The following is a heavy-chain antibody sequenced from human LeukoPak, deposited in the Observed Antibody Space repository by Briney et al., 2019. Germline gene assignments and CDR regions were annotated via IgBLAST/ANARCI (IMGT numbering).Heavy chain of an antibody. J-gene: IGHJ4*02. Sequence: GGSLRLSCAASGFTFSSYSMNWVRQAPGKGLEWVTSITNSSRYIYYAESVKGRFTISRDNAKSSLYLQMNSRRAEDTAVYYCARQTSIICSFDYWGQGTLVTVSS. D-gene: IGHD3-10*02. V-gene: IGHV3-21*01. CDR1: GFTFSSYS. CDR2: ITNSSRYI. CDR3: ARQTSIICSFDY.